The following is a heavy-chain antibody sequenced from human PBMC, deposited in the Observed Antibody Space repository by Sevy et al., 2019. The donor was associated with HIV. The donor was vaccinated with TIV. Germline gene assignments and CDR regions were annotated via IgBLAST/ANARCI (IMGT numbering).Heavy chain of an antibody. V-gene: IGHV3-23*01. CDR2: ISGSGGSP. CDR1: GFTFSSYA. CDR3: AKGISGTYYYDSSGYSQTYYFDY. Sequence: GGSLRLSCAASGFTFSSYAMSWVRQAPGKGLEWVSAISGSGGSPYYADSVKGRFTISRDNSKNTLYLQMNSLRVEDTAVYYCAKGISGTYYYDSSGYSQTYYFDYWGQGTLVTVSS. D-gene: IGHD3-22*01. J-gene: IGHJ4*02.